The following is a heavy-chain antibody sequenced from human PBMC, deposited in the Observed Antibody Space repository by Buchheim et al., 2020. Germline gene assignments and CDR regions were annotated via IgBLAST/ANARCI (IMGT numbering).Heavy chain of an antibody. V-gene: IGHV4-34*01. CDR2: INHNGVT. J-gene: IGHJ4*02. CDR1: GGSFSAYN. D-gene: IGHD2/OR15-2a*01. Sequence: VQLQQWGAGLLKPSETLSLTCAVYGGSFSAYNWTWIRHPPGRGLEWIGEINHNGVTRYNPSLKSRVTISIDTSRSQFSLTVNPVTAADIGIYYCARPGVNEYYFDYWSQGTL. CDR3: ARPGVNEYYFDY.